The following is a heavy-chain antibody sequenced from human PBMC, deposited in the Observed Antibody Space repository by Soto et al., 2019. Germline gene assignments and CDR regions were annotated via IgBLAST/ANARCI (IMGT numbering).Heavy chain of an antibody. CDR2: IYYSGST. V-gene: IGHV4-39*01. CDR1: GGSISSSSYY. D-gene: IGHD3-22*01. Sequence: PSETLSLTCTVSGGSISSSSYYWGWIRQPPGKGLEWIGSIYYSGSTYYNPSLKSRVTISVDTSKNQFSLKLSSVTAADTAVYYCARHDSRGEITMTATYYFDYWGQGTLVTXSS. J-gene: IGHJ4*02. CDR3: ARHDSRGEITMTATYYFDY.